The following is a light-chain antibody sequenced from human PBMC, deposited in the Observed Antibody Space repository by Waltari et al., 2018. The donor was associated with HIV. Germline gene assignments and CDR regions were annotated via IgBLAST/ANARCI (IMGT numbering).Light chain of an antibody. Sequence: DIQMTQSPSSLSASVGDRVTITCRASQGISKSLAWYQQKPGKVPELLIYGASTLHSGVPSRFSGSGSGTDFTLTISSLQPEDVATYYCQKSNSAPPYTFGQGTKLEIK. J-gene: IGKJ2*01. CDR1: QGISKS. CDR2: GAS. V-gene: IGKV1-27*01. CDR3: QKSNSAPPYT.